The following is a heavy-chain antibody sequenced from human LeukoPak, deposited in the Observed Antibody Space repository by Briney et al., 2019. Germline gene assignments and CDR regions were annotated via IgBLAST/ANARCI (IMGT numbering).Heavy chain of an antibody. CDR3: AREFNTVVPFDY. CDR2: INPNSGGT. V-gene: IGHV1-2*02. J-gene: IGHJ4*02. CDR1: GYTFTGYY. D-gene: IGHD4-23*01. Sequence: ASVKVSCKASGYTFTGYYMHWVRQAPGQGLEGMGWINPNSGGTNYAQKFQGRVTMTRDTSISTAYMELSRLRSDDTAVYYCAREFNTVVPFDYWGQGTLVTVSS.